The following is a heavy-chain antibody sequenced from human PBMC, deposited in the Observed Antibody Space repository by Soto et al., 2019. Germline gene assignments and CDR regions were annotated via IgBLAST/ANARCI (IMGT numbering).Heavy chain of an antibody. CDR1: GYTFTSYA. V-gene: IGHV1-3*01. CDR3: ARENPHYDILTGYPDY. CDR2: INAGNGNT. Sequence: GASVKVSCKASGYTFTSYAMHWVRQAPGQRLEWMGWINAGNGNTKYSQKFQGRVTITRDTSASTAYMELSSLRSEDTAVYYCARENPHYDILTGYPDYWGQGTLVTVSS. D-gene: IGHD3-9*01. J-gene: IGHJ4*02.